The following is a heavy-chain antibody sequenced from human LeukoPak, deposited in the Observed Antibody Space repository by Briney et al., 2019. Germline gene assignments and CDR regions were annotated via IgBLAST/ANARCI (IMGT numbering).Heavy chain of an antibody. D-gene: IGHD2-15*01. J-gene: IGHJ4*02. Sequence: PSETLSLTFTVSDGSINNYYWSWIRQPPGKGLDWIGYLHYNGSTSYNPSLKSRVTISVDTSKNQFSLKLISVTAADTAVYYCARYEAGGSALDSWGQGTLVTVSS. V-gene: IGHV4-59*01. CDR3: ARYEAGGSALDS. CDR1: DGSINNYY. CDR2: LHYNGST.